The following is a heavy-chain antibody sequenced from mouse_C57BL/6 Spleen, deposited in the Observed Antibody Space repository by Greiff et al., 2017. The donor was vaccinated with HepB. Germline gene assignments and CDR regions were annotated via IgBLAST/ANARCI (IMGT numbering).Heavy chain of an antibody. V-gene: IGHV1-76*01. Sequence: QVHVKQSGAELVRPGASVKLSCKASGYTFTDYYINWVKQRPGQGLEWIARIYPGSGNTYYNEKFKGKATLTAEKSSSTAYMQLSSLTSEDSAVYFCARSTPYFDYWGQGTTLTVSS. CDR3: ARSTPYFDY. CDR2: IYPGSGNT. D-gene: IGHD2-1*01. CDR1: GYTFTDYY. J-gene: IGHJ2*01.